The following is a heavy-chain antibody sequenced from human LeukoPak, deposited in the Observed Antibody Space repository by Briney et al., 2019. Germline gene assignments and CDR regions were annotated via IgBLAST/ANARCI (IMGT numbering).Heavy chain of an antibody. D-gene: IGHD1-7*01. CDR1: GFTFSSYS. CDR3: ARNAGGYQLLNSFDY. Sequence: GGSVRLSCAASGFTFSSYSMNWVRQAPGKGLEWVANIIQNGSEKYYVDSVKGRFTISRDNAKNSLYLQMNSLRAEDTAGYYCARNAGGYQLLNSFDYWGQGTLVTVSS. J-gene: IGHJ4*02. CDR2: IIQNGSEK. V-gene: IGHV3-7*01.